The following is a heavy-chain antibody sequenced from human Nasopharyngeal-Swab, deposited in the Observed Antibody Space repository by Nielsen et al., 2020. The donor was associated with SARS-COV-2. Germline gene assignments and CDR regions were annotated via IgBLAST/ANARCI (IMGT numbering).Heavy chain of an antibody. J-gene: IGHJ4*02. CDR3: ASIDCSGGACYSGVIDS. CDR1: GYSFTTYW. CDR2: IDPSDSYT. D-gene: IGHD2-15*01. Sequence: KVSCKGSGYSFTTYWISWVRQMPGKGLVWMGRIDPSDSYTKYSPSFEGHVTISVDKSISTAYLQWNSLKASDSAMCYCASIDCSGGACYSGVIDSWGQGTLVTVSS. V-gene: IGHV5-10-1*01.